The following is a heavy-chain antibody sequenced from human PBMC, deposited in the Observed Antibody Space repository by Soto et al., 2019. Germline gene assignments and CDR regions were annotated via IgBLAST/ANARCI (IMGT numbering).Heavy chain of an antibody. D-gene: IGHD2-8*02. CDR1: GASITGSSY. Sequence: SETLSLACTVSGASITGSSYWSWIRQPAGKGLEWIGRFSLSGTTNYNPSLRSRVTMSADVSKNQFSLRLTSVTAADTALYYCARGMTPPGAPAWYYFDSWGQGTLVTVSS. J-gene: IGHJ4*02. CDR2: FSLSGTT. CDR3: ARGMTPPGAPAWYYFDS. V-gene: IGHV4-4*07.